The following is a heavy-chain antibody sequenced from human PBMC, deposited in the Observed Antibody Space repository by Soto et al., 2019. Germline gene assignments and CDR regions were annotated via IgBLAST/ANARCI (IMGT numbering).Heavy chain of an antibody. CDR2: IIPIFRTP. CDR1: GGTFSSYA. V-gene: IGHV1-69*12. J-gene: IGHJ6*02. CDR3: ARDKDRPRLGGNYYYMMDV. D-gene: IGHD5-12*01. Sequence: QVQLVQSGAEVKKPGSSVKVSCKASGGTFSSYAISWVRQAPGQGLEWMGGIIPIFRTPDYAQKFQGRVTIPADESTSTAYRELSSLRSEDTAVYYCARDKDRPRLGGNYYYMMDVWGQGTTVTVSS.